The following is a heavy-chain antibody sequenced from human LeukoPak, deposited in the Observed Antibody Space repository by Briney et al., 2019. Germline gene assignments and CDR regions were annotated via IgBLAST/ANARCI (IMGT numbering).Heavy chain of an antibody. V-gene: IGHV4-59*08. CDR3: ARGLRDGYNLDYFDY. J-gene: IGHJ4*02. D-gene: IGHD5-24*01. CDR1: GGSISGYY. Sequence: KPSETLSLTCTVSGGSISGYYWSWIRQPPGKGLEWIGYIYYSGSTNYNPSLKSRVTISVDTSKNQFSLKLSSVTAADTAVYYCARGLRDGYNLDYFDYWGQGTLVTVSS. CDR2: IYYSGST.